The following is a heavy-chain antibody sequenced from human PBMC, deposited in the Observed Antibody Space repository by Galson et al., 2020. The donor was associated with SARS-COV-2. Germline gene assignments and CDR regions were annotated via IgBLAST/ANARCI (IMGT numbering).Heavy chain of an antibody. CDR3: ATRGEYGDSTNWFDP. Sequence: SETLSLTCAVYGGSFSGYYWSWIRQPPGKGLEWIGEINHSGSTNYNPSLKSRVTISVDTSKNQFSLKLSSVTAADTAVYYCATRGEYGDSTNWFDPWGQGTPVTVSS. D-gene: IGHD4-17*01. V-gene: IGHV4-34*01. J-gene: IGHJ5*02. CDR1: GGSFSGYY. CDR2: INHSGST.